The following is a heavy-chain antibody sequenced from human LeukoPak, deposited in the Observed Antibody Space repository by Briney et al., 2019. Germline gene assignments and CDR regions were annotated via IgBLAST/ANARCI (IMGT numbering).Heavy chain of an antibody. D-gene: IGHD2-15*01. J-gene: IGHJ6*03. CDR3: SRGYCSGGSCYYYYYYMDV. CDR1: GFTFSSYG. V-gene: IGHV3-33*01. CDR2: IWYDGSNK. Sequence: PGGSLRLSCAASGFTFSSYGMHWVRQASGKGLEWVAVIWYDGSNKYYADSVKGRFTISRDNSKNTLYLQMNSLRAEDTAVYYCSRGYCSGGSCYYYYYYMDVWGKGTTVTVSS.